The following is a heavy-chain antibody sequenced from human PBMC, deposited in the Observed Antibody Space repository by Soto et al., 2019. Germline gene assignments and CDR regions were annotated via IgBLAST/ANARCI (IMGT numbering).Heavy chain of an antibody. D-gene: IGHD5-12*01. V-gene: IGHV4-61*08. CDR3: ARKTRPPTTTHNWFDP. J-gene: IGHJ5*02. Sequence: PSETLSLTCAVSGGSISSGGYSWSWIRQPPGKGLESIGYISYNGGANYNPSLKSRVTISVDTSKNQFSLKLTSVTAADTAVYYCARKTRPPTTTHNWFDPWGQGTLVTVSS. CDR2: ISYNGGA. CDR1: GGSISSGGYS.